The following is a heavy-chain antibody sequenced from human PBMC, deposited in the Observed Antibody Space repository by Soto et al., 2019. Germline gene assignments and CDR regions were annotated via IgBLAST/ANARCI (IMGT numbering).Heavy chain of an antibody. CDR2: ISSSSSYI. J-gene: IGHJ1*01. Sequence: GGSLRLSCAASGFTFSSYSMNWVRQAPGKGLEWVSSISSSSSYIYYADSVKGRFTISRDNAKNSLYLQMNSLRAEDTAVYYCARDLGKLDYGHYIFWHWGQGTLVTVSS. V-gene: IGHV3-21*01. CDR3: ARDLGKLDYGHYIFWH. CDR1: GFTFSSYS. D-gene: IGHD4-17*01.